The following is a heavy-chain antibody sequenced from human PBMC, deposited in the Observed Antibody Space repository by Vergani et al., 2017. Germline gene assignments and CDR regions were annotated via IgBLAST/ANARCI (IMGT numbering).Heavy chain of an antibody. CDR3: ARGRYYGSGSYYNLQDYNYYGMDV. D-gene: IGHD3-10*01. V-gene: IGHV4-59*01. CDR1: GGSISSYY. Sequence: QVQLQESGPGLVKPSETLSLTCTVSGGSISSYYWSWIRQPPGKGLEWIGYIYYSGSTNYNPSLKSRVTISVDTSKNQFSLKLSSVTAADTAVYYCARGRYYGSGSYYNLQDYNYYGMDVWGQGTTVTVSS. CDR2: IYYSGST. J-gene: IGHJ6*02.